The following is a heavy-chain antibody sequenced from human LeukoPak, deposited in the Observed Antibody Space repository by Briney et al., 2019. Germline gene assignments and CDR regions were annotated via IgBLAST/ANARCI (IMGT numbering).Heavy chain of an antibody. CDR2: ISKSGDIT. CDR1: GFTFTNYA. V-gene: IGHV3-23*01. J-gene: IGHJ4*02. CDR3: AKDASTTNNFYFFDY. Sequence: GGSLRLSCAASGFTFTNYAMTWVRQAPGKGLEWISGISKSGDITFYADSVKGRFTISRDTSKSAVYLQMNNLRAEDTAIYYCAKDASTTNNFYFFDYGGQGALATVS. D-gene: IGHD1-1*01.